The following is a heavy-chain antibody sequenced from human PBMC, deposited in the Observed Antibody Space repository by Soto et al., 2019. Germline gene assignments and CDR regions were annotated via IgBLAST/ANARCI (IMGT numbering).Heavy chain of an antibody. CDR1: GGSISSGGYS. Sequence: PSETLSLTCAVSGGSISSGGYSWSWIRQPPGKGLEWIGYIYHSGSTYYNPSLKSRVTISVDTSKRQFSLKLRSVTAADTAVYYCARIPFSYASRGYYAFDYWGHGTLVTVSS. CDR2: IYHSGST. J-gene: IGHJ4*01. V-gene: IGHV4-30-2*02. D-gene: IGHD3-22*01. CDR3: ARIPFSYASRGYYAFDY.